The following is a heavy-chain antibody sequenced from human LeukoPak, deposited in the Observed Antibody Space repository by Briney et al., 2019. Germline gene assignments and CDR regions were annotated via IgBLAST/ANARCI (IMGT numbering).Heavy chain of an antibody. CDR3: ARHEGGDGFYSYYYGMDV. CDR2: IYYSGST. J-gene: IGHJ6*02. D-gene: IGHD5-12*01. V-gene: IGHV4-59*08. CDR1: GGSISSYY. Sequence: SETLSLTCTVSGGSISSYYWSWIRQPPGKGLEWIGYIYYSGSTYYNPSLKSRVTIPVDTSKNQFSLKLSSVTAADTAVYYCARHEGGDGFYSYYYGMDVWGQGTTVTVSS.